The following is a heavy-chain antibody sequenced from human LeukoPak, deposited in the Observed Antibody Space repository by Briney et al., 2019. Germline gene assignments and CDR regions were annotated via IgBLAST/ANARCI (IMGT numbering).Heavy chain of an antibody. V-gene: IGHV6-1*01. CDR2: TYCRSKWYN. D-gene: IGHD2-2*01. CDR1: GDSVSSNSAA. Sequence: SQTLSLTCAISGDSVSSNSAAWNWIRQSPSRGLEWLGRTYCRSKWYNDYAISMKGRITINPDTSKNQFSLQMNSVTPEDTAVYYCARDSSAMFDYWGQRTLVAVSS. J-gene: IGHJ4*02. CDR3: ARDSSAMFDY.